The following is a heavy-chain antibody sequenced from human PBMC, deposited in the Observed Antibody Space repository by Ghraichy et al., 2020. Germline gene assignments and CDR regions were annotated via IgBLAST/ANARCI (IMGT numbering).Heavy chain of an antibody. J-gene: IGHJ3*02. Sequence: ASVKVSCKASGYTFTSYGISWVRQAPGQGLEWMGWISAYNGNTNYAQKLQGRVTMTTDTSTSTAYMELRSLRSDDTAVYYCARDGGETMIVVVDAFDIWGQGTMVTVSS. CDR1: GYTFTSYG. D-gene: IGHD3-22*01. CDR3: ARDGGETMIVVVDAFDI. CDR2: ISAYNGNT. V-gene: IGHV1-18*04.